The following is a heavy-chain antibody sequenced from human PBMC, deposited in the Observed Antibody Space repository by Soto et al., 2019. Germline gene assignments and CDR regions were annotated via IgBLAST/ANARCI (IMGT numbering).Heavy chain of an antibody. J-gene: IGHJ4*02. CDR2: ISAYNGNT. CDR1: GYTFTTYG. Sequence: ASVNVYCTASGYTFTTYGISWVRQAPGQGLEWLGWISAYNGNTNYAQKLQGRVTMTTDTSTSTAYMELRSLTSDDTALFYCARKEGGSSHDYWGQGTLVTVSS. D-gene: IGHD1-26*01. CDR3: ARKEGGSSHDY. V-gene: IGHV1-18*01.